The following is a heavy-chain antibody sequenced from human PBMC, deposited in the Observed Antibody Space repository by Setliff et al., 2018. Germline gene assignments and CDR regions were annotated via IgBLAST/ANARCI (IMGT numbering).Heavy chain of an antibody. CDR2: ISAYNGKT. V-gene: IGHV1-18*01. Sequence: GASVKVSCKASGYTLSNSILSWVRQAPGQGLEWVGWISAYNGKTYFAQKFQDRIALTTDTSTNTGYLELRGLRSDDTAVYYCLRLVRYCSKTTCQTASGAELWGQGTLVTVSS. J-gene: IGHJ4*02. CDR1: GYTLSNSI. CDR3: LRLVRYCSKTTCQTASGAEL. D-gene: IGHD2-8*01.